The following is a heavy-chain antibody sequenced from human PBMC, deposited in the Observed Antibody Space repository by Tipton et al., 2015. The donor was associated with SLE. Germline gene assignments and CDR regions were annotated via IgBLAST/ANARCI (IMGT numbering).Heavy chain of an antibody. CDR1: GVSISSHY. CDR2: IYYSGST. Sequence: LRLSCTVSGVSISSHYWSWIRQPPGKGLEWIGYIYYSGSTNYNPSLKSRVTISVDTSKNQFSLKLSSVTAADTAVYYCAREVAVAAVRYWYFDLWGRGTLVTVSS. V-gene: IGHV4-59*11. J-gene: IGHJ2*01. D-gene: IGHD6-19*01. CDR3: AREVAVAAVRYWYFDL.